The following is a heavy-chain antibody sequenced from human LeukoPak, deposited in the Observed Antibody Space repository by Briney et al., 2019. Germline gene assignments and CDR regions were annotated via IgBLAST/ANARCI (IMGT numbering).Heavy chain of an antibody. CDR1: GYTFTSNY. D-gene: IGHD5-24*01. Sequence: ASVKVSCKAFGYTFTSNYMHWVRQAPGQGPEWMGVISPSGGSTTYAQKFQGRVTLTRDMSTSTDYLELGSLRSEDTAVYYCARDNSVRDEARWFNPWGQGTLVTVSS. J-gene: IGHJ5*02. CDR2: ISPSGGST. CDR3: ARDNSVRDEARWFNP. V-gene: IGHV1-46*01.